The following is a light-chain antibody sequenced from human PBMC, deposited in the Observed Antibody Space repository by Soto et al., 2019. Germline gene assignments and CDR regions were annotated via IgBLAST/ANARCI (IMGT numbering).Light chain of an antibody. CDR2: QDS. Sequence: SYELTQPPSVSVSPGQTASITCSGDKLGDKYACWYQQKPGQSPVLVIYQDSKRPSGIPERFSGSNSGNTATLTISGTQAMDEADYYCQAWDSSTHYVFGTGTKGHRP. J-gene: IGLJ1*01. CDR1: KLGDKY. V-gene: IGLV3-1*01. CDR3: QAWDSSTHYV.